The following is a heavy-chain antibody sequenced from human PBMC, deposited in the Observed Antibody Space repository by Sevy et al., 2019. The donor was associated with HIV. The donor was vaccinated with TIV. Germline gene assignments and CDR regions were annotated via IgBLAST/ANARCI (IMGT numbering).Heavy chain of an antibody. CDR3: AKGGSYYYDSSGYKDY. CDR1: GFTFSSYA. J-gene: IGHJ4*02. CDR2: ISGSSGST. D-gene: IGHD3-22*01. Sequence: GGSLRLSCAASGFTFSSYAMSWVRQAPGKGLEWVSAISGSSGSTYHADSVKGRFTISRDNSKNTLYLQMNSLRAEDTDVYYCAKGGSYYYDSSGYKDYWGQGTLVTVSS. V-gene: IGHV3-23*01.